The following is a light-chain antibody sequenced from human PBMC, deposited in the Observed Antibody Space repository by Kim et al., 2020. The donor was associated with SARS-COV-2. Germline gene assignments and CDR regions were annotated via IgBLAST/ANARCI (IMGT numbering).Light chain of an antibody. Sequence: ASGGDRVTITCRASQDIRNDLGWYQQNPGRAPKRLIYGASSLQSGVPTRFSGSGSGTEFTLTISRVQPEDFATYCCLQHSTYPITFGQGTRLEIK. J-gene: IGKJ5*01. CDR2: GAS. V-gene: IGKV1-17*01. CDR1: QDIRND. CDR3: LQHSTYPIT.